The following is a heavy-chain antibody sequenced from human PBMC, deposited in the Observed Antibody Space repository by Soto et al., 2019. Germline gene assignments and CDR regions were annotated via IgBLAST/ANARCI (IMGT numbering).Heavy chain of an antibody. CDR1: GASMSGYY. V-gene: IGHV4-59*01. Sequence: SETLSLTCNVSGASMSGYYWSWIRQPPGKGLDWIGYLYYSGSTNYNPSLKSRVTMSLDTSKNQFSLKLTSVTAADTAVYYCARASSGYSNIWGRGTLVTVSS. CDR3: ARASSGYSNI. D-gene: IGHD5-12*01. CDR2: LYYSGST. J-gene: IGHJ4*02.